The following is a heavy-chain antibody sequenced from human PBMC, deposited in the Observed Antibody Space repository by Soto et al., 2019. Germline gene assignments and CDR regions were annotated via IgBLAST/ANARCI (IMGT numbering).Heavy chain of an antibody. J-gene: IGHJ3*02. CDR1: GFTFGDYE. Sequence: QVQLVESGGGVVQPGGSLRLSCAASGFTFGDYEMSWIRQAAGKGPEWVSFLSRSGNMIYYADSVQGRFSISRDNDENSLYLQMEALRVEDTATYFWARSRGLYGADAFDTWGEGTMVTFSA. CDR3: ARSRGLYGADAFDT. V-gene: IGHV3-11*01. CDR2: LSRSGNMI. D-gene: IGHD3-10*02.